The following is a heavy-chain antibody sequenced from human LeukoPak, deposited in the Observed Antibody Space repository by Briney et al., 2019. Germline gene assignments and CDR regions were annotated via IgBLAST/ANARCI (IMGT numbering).Heavy chain of an antibody. V-gene: IGHV3-9*01. CDR3: AKELWSGYDLGSYFDY. CDR2: ISWNSGSI. CDR1: GFTFDDYA. J-gene: IGHJ4*02. D-gene: IGHD5-12*01. Sequence: GGSLRLSCAASGFTFDDYAMHWVRQAPAKGLEGVSGISWNSGSIGYADSVKGRFTISRGNAKNSLYLQMNSLRAEDTALYYCAKELWSGYDLGSYFDYWGQGTLVTVSS.